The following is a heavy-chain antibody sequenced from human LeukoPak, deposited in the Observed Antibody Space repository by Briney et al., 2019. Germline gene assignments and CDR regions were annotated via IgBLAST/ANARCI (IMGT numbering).Heavy chain of an antibody. Sequence: GASVKVSCKASGYTFTSYYMHWVRQALGQGLEWMGIINPSGGSTSYAQKFQGRVTMARDTSTSTVYMELSSLRSEDTAVYYCATGITGYSSSWYYYYYGMDVWGQGTTVTVSS. CDR3: ATGITGYSSSWYYYYYGMDV. J-gene: IGHJ6*02. CDR1: GYTFTSYY. V-gene: IGHV1-46*01. D-gene: IGHD6-13*01. CDR2: INPSGGST.